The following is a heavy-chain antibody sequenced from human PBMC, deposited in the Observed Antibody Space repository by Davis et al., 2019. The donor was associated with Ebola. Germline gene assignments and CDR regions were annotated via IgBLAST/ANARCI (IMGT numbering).Heavy chain of an antibody. CDR2: IWYVGSNK. D-gene: IGHD3-9*01. CDR1: GFTFSSYG. Sequence: GESLKISCAASGFTFSSYGMHWVRQAPGKGLEWVAVIWYVGSNKYYADSVKGRFTISRDNSKNTLYLQMNSLRAEDTAVYYCARDRYYDILTGYFTVWGQGTLVTVSS. J-gene: IGHJ4*02. CDR3: ARDRYYDILTGYFTV. V-gene: IGHV3-33*08.